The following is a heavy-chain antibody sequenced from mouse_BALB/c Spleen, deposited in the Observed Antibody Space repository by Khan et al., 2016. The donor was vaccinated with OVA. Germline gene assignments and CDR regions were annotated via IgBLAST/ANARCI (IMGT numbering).Heavy chain of an antibody. CDR2: ISYSGNT. J-gene: IGHJ2*01. CDR3: ARVYGGDFDY. CDR1: GYSITTDYA. D-gene: IGHD1-1*01. Sequence: EVQLQESGPGLVKPSQSLSLTCTVTGYSITTDYAWNWIRQFPGKKLEWMGFISYSGNTKYNPSLKSRISITRDTSKNPFFLQLKSVTTEDTARYYCARVYGGDFDYWGQGTTLTVSS. V-gene: IGHV3-2*02.